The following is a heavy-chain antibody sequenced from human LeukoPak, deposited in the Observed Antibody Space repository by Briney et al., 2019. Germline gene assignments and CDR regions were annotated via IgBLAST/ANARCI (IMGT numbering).Heavy chain of an antibody. CDR1: GFTFTSHG. Sequence: GGTLRLSCAASGFTFTSHGMSWVRQAPGKGLEWVSAISGSGGKTDYADSVKGRFTISRDNSKNTLYLQMNSLRVEDTAVYYCAIFHKSTSWLEYFQHWGQGTLVTVSS. CDR3: AIFHKSTSWLEYFQH. CDR2: ISGSGGKT. J-gene: IGHJ1*01. D-gene: IGHD6-13*01. V-gene: IGHV3-23*01.